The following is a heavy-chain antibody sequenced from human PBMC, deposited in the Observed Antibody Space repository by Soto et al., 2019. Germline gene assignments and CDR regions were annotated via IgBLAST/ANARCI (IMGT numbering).Heavy chain of an antibody. D-gene: IGHD6-19*01. CDR1: GYTFTGYY. J-gene: IGHJ5*02. CDR2: INPNSGGT. CDR3: AKGKQWLVPGWFDP. V-gene: IGHV1-2*02. Sequence: GASVKVSCKASGYTFTGYYMHWVRQAPGQGLEWMGWINPNSGGTNYAQKFQGRVTMTRDTSISTAYMELSRLRSDDTAVYYCAKGKQWLVPGWFDPWGLGTLVTVSS.